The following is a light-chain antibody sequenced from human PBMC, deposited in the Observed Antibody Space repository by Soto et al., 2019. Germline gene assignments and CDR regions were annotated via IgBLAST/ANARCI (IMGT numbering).Light chain of an antibody. CDR1: QSISSY. CDR3: QQSYSTPRT. Sequence: DIQMTQAPSSLSASVGDRVTITCRASQSISSYLNWYQQKQGKVPKLLIYAASSLQSGVPARFSGSGSGTDGTITISSLQPEDFETYYCQQSYSTPRTFGQGTKVDIK. J-gene: IGKJ1*01. CDR2: AAS. V-gene: IGKV1-39*01.